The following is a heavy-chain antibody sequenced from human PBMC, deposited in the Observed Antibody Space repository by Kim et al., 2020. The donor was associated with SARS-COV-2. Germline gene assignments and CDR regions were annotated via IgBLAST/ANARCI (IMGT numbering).Heavy chain of an antibody. CDR2: FCYDGRT. J-gene: IGHJ4*02. D-gene: IGHD3-10*01. V-gene: IGHV4-39*01. CDR1: GGSISSTHC. CDR3: AREENYGRDYD. Sequence: SETLSLTCSVSGGSISSTHCWGWIRQPPGMGLEWIGNFCYDGRTYFNPSLKSRVTISLDTSKNQFSLKLSSVTAADSAVYYCAREENYGRDYDWGQGTL.